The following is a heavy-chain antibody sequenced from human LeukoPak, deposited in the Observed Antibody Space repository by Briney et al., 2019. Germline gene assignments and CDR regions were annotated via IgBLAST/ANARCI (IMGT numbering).Heavy chain of an antibody. CDR2: IIPIFGTA. V-gene: IGHV1-69*05. Sequence: KVSCKASGGTFSSYAISWVRQAPGQGLEWMGRIIPIFGTANYAQKFQGRVTITTDESTSTAYMELSSLRSEDTAVYYCARLHSSGWYYFDYWGQGTLVTVSS. CDR1: GGTFSSYA. D-gene: IGHD6-19*01. CDR3: ARLHSSGWYYFDY. J-gene: IGHJ4*02.